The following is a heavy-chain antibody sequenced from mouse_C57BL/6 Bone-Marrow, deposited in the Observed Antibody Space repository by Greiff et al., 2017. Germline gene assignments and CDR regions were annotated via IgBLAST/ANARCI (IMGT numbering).Heavy chain of an antibody. CDR1: GYAFSSSW. CDR3: AIYYGSSGGDY. V-gene: IGHV1-82*01. J-gene: IGHJ2*01. D-gene: IGHD1-1*01. CDR2: IYPGDGDT. Sequence: QVQLQQSGPELVKPGASVKISCKASGYAFSSSWMNWVKQRPGKGLEWIGRIYPGDGDTNYNGKFKGKATLTADKSSSTAYMQLSSLTSEDSAVYFCAIYYGSSGGDYWGKGTTLTVSS.